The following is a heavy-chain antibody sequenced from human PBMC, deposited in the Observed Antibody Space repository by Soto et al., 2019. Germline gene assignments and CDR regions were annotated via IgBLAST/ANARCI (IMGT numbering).Heavy chain of an antibody. V-gene: IGHV1-69*01. Sequence: EQSGPEVKKPGSSVKVSCKASADTFNNYGFSWVRQAPGQGLECVGGVVPLLGSATYAQKFQGRATISADESASTVYLELTNLQADDTAIFDGASGIAVDRFEFWGLGTLVIVSS. CDR2: VVPLLGSA. D-gene: IGHD2-15*01. J-gene: IGHJ4*01. CDR1: ADTFNNYG. CDR3: ASGIAVDRFEF.